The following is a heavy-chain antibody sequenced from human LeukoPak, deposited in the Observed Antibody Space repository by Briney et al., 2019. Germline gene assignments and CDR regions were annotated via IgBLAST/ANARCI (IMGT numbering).Heavy chain of an antibody. V-gene: IGHV4-39*07. CDR2: IYYSGST. CDR3: VNERKALGGGRSLV. J-gene: IGHJ4*02. Sequence: SETLSLTCTVSGGSISSSSYYWGWIRQPPGKGLEWIGSIYYSGSTYYNPSLKSRVTISVDTSKNQFSLKLSSVTAADTAVYYCVNERKALGGGRSLVWGQGTLVTVSS. CDR1: GGSISSSSYY. D-gene: IGHD2-15*01.